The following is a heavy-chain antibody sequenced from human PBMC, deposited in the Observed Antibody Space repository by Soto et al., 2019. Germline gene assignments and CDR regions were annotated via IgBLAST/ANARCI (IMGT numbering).Heavy chain of an antibody. D-gene: IGHD6-13*01. V-gene: IGHV5-51*01. J-gene: IGHJ6*02. CDR1: EYSFTSYW. Sequence: GESLKISCKGSEYSFTSYWIGWVRQMPGKGLEWMGIIYPGDSDTRYSPSFQGQVTISADKSISTAYLQWSSLKASDTAMYYCARHLNLADSSSWPGMDVWGQGTTVTVSS. CDR3: ARHLNLADSSSWPGMDV. CDR2: IYPGDSDT.